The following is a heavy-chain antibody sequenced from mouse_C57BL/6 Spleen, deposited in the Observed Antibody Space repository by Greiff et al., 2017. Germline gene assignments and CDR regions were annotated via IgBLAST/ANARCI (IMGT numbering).Heavy chain of an antibody. CDR2: INPNDGTT. CDR1: GYSFTDYN. J-gene: IGHJ4*01. Sequence: VQLQQSGPELVKPGASVKISCKASGYSFTDYNMNWVKQSHGKSLEWIGVINPNDGTTSYNQKFKGKATLTVDQSSSTAYMQLNSLTSEDSAVYCCARGLLRNYAMDYWGQGTSVTVSS. D-gene: IGHD2-3*01. CDR3: ARGLLRNYAMDY. V-gene: IGHV1-39*01.